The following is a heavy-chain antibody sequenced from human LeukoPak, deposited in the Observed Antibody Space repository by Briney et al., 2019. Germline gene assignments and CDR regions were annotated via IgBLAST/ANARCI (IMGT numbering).Heavy chain of an antibody. CDR3: ARQYDFWSGYYRDYYYMDV. V-gene: IGHV4-38-2*01. Sequence: SETLSLTCAVSGYSICSGYYWGWIRQPPGKGLEWIGSIYHSGSTYYNPSLKSRVTISVDTSKNQFSLKLSSVTAADTAVYYCARQYDFWSGYYRDYYYMDVWGKGTTVTVSS. J-gene: IGHJ6*03. D-gene: IGHD3-3*01. CDR2: IYHSGST. CDR1: GYSICSGYY.